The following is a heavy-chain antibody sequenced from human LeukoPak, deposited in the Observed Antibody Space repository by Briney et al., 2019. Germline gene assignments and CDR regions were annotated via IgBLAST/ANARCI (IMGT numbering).Heavy chain of an antibody. J-gene: IGHJ5*02. CDR1: GYSISSGYY. D-gene: IGHD1-26*01. V-gene: IGHV4-38-2*02. CDR3: ARDISELIGATSWFDP. CDR2: IYHSGST. Sequence: SETLSLTCTVSGYSISSGYYWGWIRQPPGKGLEWIGSIYHSGSTYYNPSLKSRVTISVDTSKNQFSLKLSSVTAADTAVYYCARDISELIGATSWFDPWGQGTLVTVSS.